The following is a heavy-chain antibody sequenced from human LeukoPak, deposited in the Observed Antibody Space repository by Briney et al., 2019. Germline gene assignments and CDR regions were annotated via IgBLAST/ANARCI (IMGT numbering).Heavy chain of an antibody. D-gene: IGHD3-22*01. J-gene: IGHJ4*02. CDR3: ARGRLNYDSGGYYDNPHLDY. V-gene: IGHV1-2*02. Sequence: ASMKVSCKASGYTFTYYFMHWVRQAPGQGLEWMGWINTNSGGTNYAQNLQGRVTMTSDTYISKVYMELSSLRSEDTAIYYCARGRLNYDSGGYYDNPHLDYWGQGTLVTVSS. CDR1: GYTFTYYF. CDR2: INTNSGGT.